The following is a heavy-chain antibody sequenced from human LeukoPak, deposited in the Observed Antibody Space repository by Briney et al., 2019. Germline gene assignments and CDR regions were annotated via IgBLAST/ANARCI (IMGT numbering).Heavy chain of an antibody. D-gene: IGHD2-15*01. V-gene: IGHV3-23*01. CDR2: ISATTSTT. J-gene: IGHJ5*02. CDR1: GFTFSNYA. CDR3: ARSKEDCCGSFDP. Sequence: GGSLRLSCAASGFTFSNYAMSWVRQSPGKGLEWVSAISATTSTTYYADSVRGRFTISRDISKNTLYLQMNSLRVEDTAVYYCARSKEDCCGSFDPWGQGTLVTVSS.